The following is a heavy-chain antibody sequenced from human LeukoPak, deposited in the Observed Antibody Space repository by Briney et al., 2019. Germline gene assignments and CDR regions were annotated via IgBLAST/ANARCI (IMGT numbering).Heavy chain of an antibody. CDR2: IKQDGSEK. V-gene: IGHV3-7*01. CDR3: ARVMGRYYYYMDV. D-gene: IGHD2-15*01. Sequence: PGGSLRLSCAASGFTFSSYWMSWVRQAPGKGLEGVANIKQDGSEKYYVDSVKGRFTISRDYAKSSLYLQMSSLRAEDTAVYYCARVMGRYYYYMDVWGKGTTVTVSS. CDR1: GFTFSSYW. J-gene: IGHJ6*03.